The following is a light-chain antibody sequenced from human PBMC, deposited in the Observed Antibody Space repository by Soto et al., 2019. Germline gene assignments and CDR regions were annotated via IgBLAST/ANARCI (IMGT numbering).Light chain of an antibody. V-gene: IGLV7-46*01. CDR1: TGAVTSGHF. Sequence: QAVVTQEPSLTVSPRGTVTLTCGSSTGAVTSGHFPYWFQQKPGQAPRTLIYDTSNKHSWTPARFSGSLLGGKAALTLSGAQPEDEAEYYCLLSYLVTRPWVFGGGTKLTVL. CDR2: DTS. J-gene: IGLJ3*02. CDR3: LLSYLVTRPWV.